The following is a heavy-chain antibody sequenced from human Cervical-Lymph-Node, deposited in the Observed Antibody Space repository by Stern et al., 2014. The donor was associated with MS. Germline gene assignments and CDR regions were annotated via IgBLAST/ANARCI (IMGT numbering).Heavy chain of an antibody. V-gene: IGHV4-39*01. CDR2: VYYSGAT. Sequence: QVQLQESGPGLVKPSETLSLTCAVSGDSISSYTHYWAWIRQPPGKGLEWIGSVYYSGATYYNPSLKSPVTISVDTSTNHFPRGLTSVTAADTAVYYCAKHACTGAACPFDLWGQGTLVTVSS. CDR1: GDSISSYTHY. J-gene: IGHJ4*02. CDR3: AKHACTGAACPFDL. D-gene: IGHD2-8*02.